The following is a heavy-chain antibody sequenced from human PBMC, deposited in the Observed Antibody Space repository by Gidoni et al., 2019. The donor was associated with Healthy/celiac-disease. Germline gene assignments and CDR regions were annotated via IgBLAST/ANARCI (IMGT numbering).Heavy chain of an antibody. D-gene: IGHD3-16*02. CDR3: ARGGSDYVWGSYRYTGMPEYFQH. Sequence: QVQLQESGPGLVKPSETLSLTCTVSGGSISSYYWSWIRQPPGKGLEWIGYIYYSGSTNYNPSLKSRVTISVDTSKNQFSLKLSSVTAADTAVYYCARGGSDYVWGSYRYTGMPEYFQHWGQGTLVTVSS. CDR2: IYYSGST. V-gene: IGHV4-59*01. J-gene: IGHJ1*01. CDR1: GGSISSYY.